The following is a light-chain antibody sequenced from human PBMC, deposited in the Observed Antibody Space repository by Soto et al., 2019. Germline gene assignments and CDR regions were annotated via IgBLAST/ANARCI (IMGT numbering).Light chain of an antibody. J-gene: IGKJ3*01. CDR1: QSVSSTY. V-gene: IGKV3-20*01. CDR3: QQYGASSLT. CDR2: GAS. Sequence: EIVLTQSPGTLSLSPGERATLSCRASQSVSSTYLTWYQQKPGQAPRLLVCGASSRATGIPDRFSGSGSGTDFTLTISRLEPEDFAVYYCQQYGASSLTFGPGTKVDIK.